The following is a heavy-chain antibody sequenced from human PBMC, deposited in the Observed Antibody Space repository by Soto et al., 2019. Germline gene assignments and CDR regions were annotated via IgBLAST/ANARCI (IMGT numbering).Heavy chain of an antibody. CDR2: ISSSSSYI. D-gene: IGHD2-15*01. V-gene: IGHV3-21*01. Sequence: GGSLRLSCAASGFTFSSYSMNWVRQAPGKGLEWVSSISSSSSYIYYADSVKGRFTISRDNAKNSLYLQMNSLRAEDTAVYYCARVREDIVVVVAASDYWGQGTLVTVSS. J-gene: IGHJ4*02. CDR3: ARVREDIVVVVAASDY. CDR1: GFTFSSYS.